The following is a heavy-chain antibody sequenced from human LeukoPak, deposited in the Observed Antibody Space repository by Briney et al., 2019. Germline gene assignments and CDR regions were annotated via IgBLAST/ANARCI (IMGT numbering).Heavy chain of an antibody. V-gene: IGHV3-23*01. D-gene: IGHD6-6*01. Sequence: GGSLRLSCAASGCTFSSYAMNWVRQAPGKGLEWVSAISGSGGATYYADSVKGRFTMSRDNSKNTLYLQMNSLRAEDTAVYYCAKNLIAARRPYYYYGMDVWGQGTTVTVSS. CDR1: GCTFSSYA. CDR2: ISGSGGAT. J-gene: IGHJ6*02. CDR3: AKNLIAARRPYYYYGMDV.